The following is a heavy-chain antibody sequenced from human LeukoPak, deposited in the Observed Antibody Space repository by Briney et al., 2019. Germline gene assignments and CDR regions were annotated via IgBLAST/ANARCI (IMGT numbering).Heavy chain of an antibody. Sequence: SETLSLTCAVYGGSFSGYYWSWIRQPPGKGLEWIGEINHSGSTNYNPSLKSRVTISVDTSKNQFSLKLSSVTAADTAVYYCARKRYYDYVWGSYRYNFYFDYWGQGTLVTVSS. CDR2: INHSGST. V-gene: IGHV4-34*01. D-gene: IGHD3-16*02. CDR1: GGSFSGYY. J-gene: IGHJ4*02. CDR3: ARKRYYDYVWGSYRYNFYFDY.